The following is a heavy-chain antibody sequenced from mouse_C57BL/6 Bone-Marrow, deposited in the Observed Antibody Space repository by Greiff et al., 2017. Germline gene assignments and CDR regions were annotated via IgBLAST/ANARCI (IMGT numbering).Heavy chain of an antibody. CDR3: ARIYYRLFDY. Sequence: VQLQQSGAELVRPGTSVKLSCKASGYTFTNYWIGWAKQRPGHGLEWIGDIYPGGGYTNYNEKFKGKATLTADKSSSTAYMQFSSLTSEGSAIYYCARIYYRLFDYWGKGTTRTVSS. V-gene: IGHV1-63*01. D-gene: IGHD1-1*01. J-gene: IGHJ2*01. CDR2: IYPGGGYT. CDR1: GYTFTNYW.